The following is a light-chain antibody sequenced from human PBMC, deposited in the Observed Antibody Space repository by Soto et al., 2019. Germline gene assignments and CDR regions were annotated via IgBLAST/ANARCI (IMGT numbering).Light chain of an antibody. V-gene: IGKV1-27*01. CDR2: AAS. Sequence: DIQMTQSPSSLSASVGDRVTITCRASQGITYYLAWYQQKPGKVPKLLIYAASTLQSGVPSRFSGGGSGADFTLTISSLQPEDVATYYCQNHNSAPLTFGGGTKVDIK. J-gene: IGKJ4*01. CDR1: QGITYY. CDR3: QNHNSAPLT.